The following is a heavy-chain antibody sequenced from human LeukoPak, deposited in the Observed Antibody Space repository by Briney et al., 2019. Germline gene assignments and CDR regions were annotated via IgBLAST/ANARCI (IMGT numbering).Heavy chain of an antibody. CDR1: GFTFDDYA. CDR3: AKDISDWSPRAFDI. V-gene: IGHV3-9*01. D-gene: IGHD3-9*01. Sequence: GRSLTLSCTASGFTFDDYAMHWVRHAPGQGLERVSGISWNSGSIGYADSVKGRFTISRDNAKNSLYLQMNSLRAEDTALYYCAKDISDWSPRAFDIWGKGTMVTVSS. CDR2: ISWNSGSI. J-gene: IGHJ3*02.